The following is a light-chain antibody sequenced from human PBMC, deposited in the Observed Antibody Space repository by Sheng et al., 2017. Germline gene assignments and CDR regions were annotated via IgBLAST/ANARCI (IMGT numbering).Light chain of an antibody. J-gene: IGLJ3*02. V-gene: IGLV1-51*02. CDR2: ENN. CDR3: GTWDNNLSGV. Sequence: QSVLTQPPSVSAAPGQKVTISCSGSGANIGINFVCWYQQFPGTAPKLLIYENNKRPSGIPDRFSGSKSGTSATLGITGLQTGDEADYYCGTWDNNLSGVFGGGTKLTVL. CDR1: GANIGINF.